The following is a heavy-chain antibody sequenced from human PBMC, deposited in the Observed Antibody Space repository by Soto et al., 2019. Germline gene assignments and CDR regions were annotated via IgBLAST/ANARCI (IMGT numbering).Heavy chain of an antibody. J-gene: IGHJ4*02. Sequence: EVQLVESGGGLIQPGGSLRLSCAVSGFTVSNNYMSWVRQAPGKGLEGVSVIYSGGYTAYGDSVKGRFTISRDNSKNTQYLQRKSPGAQDAAWFSGAAPPGGGGYWGQGTLVTVSS. CDR1: GFTVSNNY. CDR3: AAPPGGGGY. V-gene: IGHV3-53*01. D-gene: IGHD3-10*01. CDR2: IYSGGYT.